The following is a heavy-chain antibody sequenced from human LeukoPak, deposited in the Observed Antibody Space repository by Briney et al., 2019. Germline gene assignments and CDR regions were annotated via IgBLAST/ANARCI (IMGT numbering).Heavy chain of an antibody. V-gene: IGHV1-69*05. CDR3: ARDSSGWYYFDY. J-gene: IGHJ4*02. D-gene: IGHD6-19*01. CDR2: IIPIFGTA. CDR1: GGTFSSYT. Sequence: SVKVSCKASGGTFSSYTISWVRQAPGQGLEWMGGIIPIFGTANYAQKFQGRVTITTDESTSTAYMELSSLRSEDTAVYYCARDSSGWYYFDYWGQGTLVTVSS.